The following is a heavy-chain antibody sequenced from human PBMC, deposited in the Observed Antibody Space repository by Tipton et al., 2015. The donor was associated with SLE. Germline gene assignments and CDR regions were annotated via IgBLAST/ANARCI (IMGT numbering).Heavy chain of an antibody. CDR3: VGTVAPAESLDC. J-gene: IGHJ4*02. CDR2: IHYSGTT. V-gene: IGHV4-59*02. D-gene: IGHD2-21*02. Sequence: TLSLTCTVSGGSVTDYYWNWIRQPPGKGLQWIGYIHYSGTTNYSPSLKSRVAISVDTSKNQLSLKLSAVTPAYTAMYHCVGTVAPAESLDCWGQGTLVTASS. CDR1: GGSVTDYY.